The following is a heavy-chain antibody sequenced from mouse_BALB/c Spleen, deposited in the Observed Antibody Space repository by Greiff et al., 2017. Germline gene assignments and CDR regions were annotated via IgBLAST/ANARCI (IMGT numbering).Heavy chain of an antibody. CDR2: FYPGSGSI. CDR1: GYTFTEYI. J-gene: IGHJ2*01. CDR3: ARHETGDRLYGNPSFDY. D-gene: IGHD2-1*01. Sequence: QVQLQQSGAGLVKPGASVKLSCKASGYTFTEYIIHWVKQRSGQGLEWIGWFYPGSGSIKYNEKFKDKATLTADKSSSTVYMELSRLTSEDSAVYFCARHETGDRLYGNPSFDYWGQGTTLTVSS. V-gene: IGHV1-62-2*01.